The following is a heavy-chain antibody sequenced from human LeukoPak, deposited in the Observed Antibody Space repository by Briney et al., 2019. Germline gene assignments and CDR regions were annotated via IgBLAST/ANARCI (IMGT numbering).Heavy chain of an antibody. CDR3: AKRGVVIRVVLVGFHKEAYYFDS. CDR2: IGGSGGRT. V-gene: IGHV3-23*01. D-gene: IGHD3-10*01. J-gene: IGHJ4*02. CDR1: GITLSNYV. Sequence: GGSLRLSCAVSGITLSNYVMSWVRQAPGKGLEWVAGIGGSGGRTNYADSVKGRFTIPRDSPKNTLYLQMNSLRAEDTAVYFCAKRGVVIRVVLVGFHKEAYYFDSWGQGTLVTVSS.